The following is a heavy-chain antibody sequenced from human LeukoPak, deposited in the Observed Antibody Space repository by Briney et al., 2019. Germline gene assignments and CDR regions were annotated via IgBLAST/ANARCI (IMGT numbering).Heavy chain of an antibody. J-gene: IGHJ4*02. D-gene: IGHD6-13*01. Sequence: GGSLRLSCAASGFNFSDYYMSWIRQAPGKGLEWVSDISSGSSYIKYADSVKGRFTISRDNAKNSLSLQMNSLRAEDTAVYYCAKVREASFYSSSWYYFDYWGQGTLVTVSS. CDR2: ISSGSSYI. CDR1: GFNFSDYY. CDR3: AKVREASFYSSSWYYFDY. V-gene: IGHV3-11*06.